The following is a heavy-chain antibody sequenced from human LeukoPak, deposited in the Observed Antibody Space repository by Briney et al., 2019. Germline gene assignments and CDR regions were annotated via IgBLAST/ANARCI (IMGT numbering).Heavy chain of an antibody. V-gene: IGHV1-18*01. CDR2: ISAYNGDT. J-gene: IGHJ4*02. Sequence: GAPVKVSCKASGYTFSNYDISWVRQAPGQGLEWMGWISAYNGDTNYAQKLQDRVTMTTDTSTSTAYMELRSLRSDDTAVYYCARAHMYYYDNTGPPPFDYWGQGTLVTVSS. CDR1: GYTFSNYD. CDR3: ARAHMYYYDNTGPPPFDY. D-gene: IGHD3-22*01.